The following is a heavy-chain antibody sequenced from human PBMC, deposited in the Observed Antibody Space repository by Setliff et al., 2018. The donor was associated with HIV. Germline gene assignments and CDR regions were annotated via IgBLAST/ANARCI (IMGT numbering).Heavy chain of an antibody. V-gene: IGHV3-73*01. CDR3: TRHSTDPWSLLDY. D-gene: IGHD1-1*01. J-gene: IGHJ4*02. Sequence: AGSLRLSCAASGFTFSGSAMHWVRQASGKGLEWVGRIRSKGYGSATAYAASVKGRFTISRDDSKNTAYLQMDSLKTEDTAVYYCTRHSTDPWSLLDYWGQGTLVTVSS. CDR1: GFTFSGSA. CDR2: IRSKGYGSAT.